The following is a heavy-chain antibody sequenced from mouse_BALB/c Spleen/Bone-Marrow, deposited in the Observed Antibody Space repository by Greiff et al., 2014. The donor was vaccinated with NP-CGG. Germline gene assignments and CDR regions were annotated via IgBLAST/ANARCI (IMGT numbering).Heavy chain of an antibody. D-gene: IGHD2-4*01. Sequence: DLVKPGASVKLSCKASGYTFTSYWINWIKQRPGQGLEWIGRFAPGSGNTYYNEMFKGKATLTVDTSSSTAYIQLSSLSSEDSAVYFCARARSTVITTWYFDVWGVGTTVTVSS. CDR2: FAPGSGNT. V-gene: IGHV1S41*01. CDR3: ARARSTVITTWYFDV. CDR1: GYTFTSYW. J-gene: IGHJ1*01.